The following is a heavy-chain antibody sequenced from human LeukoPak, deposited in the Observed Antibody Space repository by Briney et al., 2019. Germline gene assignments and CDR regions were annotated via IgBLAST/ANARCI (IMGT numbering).Heavy chain of an antibody. CDR2: INHNGNVN. D-gene: IGHD5-18*01. CDR3: ARDGRPGYSSGFDY. Sequence: GGSLRLSCAASGFTFSSYWMNWARQAPGKGLEWVASINHNGNVNYYVDSVKGRFTISRDNAKNSLYLQMNSLRAEDTAVYYCARDGRPGYSSGFDYWGQGTLVTASS. V-gene: IGHV3-7*01. J-gene: IGHJ4*02. CDR1: GFTFSSYW.